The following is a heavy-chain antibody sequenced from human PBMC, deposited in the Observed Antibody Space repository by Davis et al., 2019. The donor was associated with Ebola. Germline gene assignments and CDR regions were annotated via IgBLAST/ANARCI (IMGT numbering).Heavy chain of an antibody. CDR2: IIPIFGTA. CDR3: AKGHSSGWYFFDY. D-gene: IGHD6-19*01. Sequence: AASVKVSCKASGGTFSSYAISWVRQAPGQGLEWMGGIIPIFGTANYAQKFQGRVTITADESTSTAYMELSSLRAEDTAVYYCAKGHSSGWYFFDYWGQGTLVTVSS. J-gene: IGHJ4*02. V-gene: IGHV1-69*13. CDR1: GGTFSSYA.